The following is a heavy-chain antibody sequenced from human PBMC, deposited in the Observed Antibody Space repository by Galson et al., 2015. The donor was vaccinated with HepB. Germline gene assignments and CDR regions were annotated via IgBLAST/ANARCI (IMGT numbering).Heavy chain of an antibody. CDR3: ARGVRVDTAMVSIKNWFDP. J-gene: IGHJ5*02. D-gene: IGHD5-18*01. Sequence: ETLSLTCTVSGGSISSYYWSWIRQPAGKGLEWIGRIYTSGSTNYNPSLKSRVTMSVDTSKNQFSLKLSSVTAADTAVYYCARGVRVDTAMVSIKNWFDPWGQGTLVTVSS. V-gene: IGHV4-4*07. CDR2: IYTSGST. CDR1: GGSISSYY.